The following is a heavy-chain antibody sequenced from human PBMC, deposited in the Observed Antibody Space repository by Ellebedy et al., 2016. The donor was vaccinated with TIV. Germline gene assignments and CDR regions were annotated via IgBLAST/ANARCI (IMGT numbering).Heavy chain of an antibody. CDR1: GGSISGYY. V-gene: IGHV4-34*01. CDR3: ARGYYDSSGYYSYFDY. CDR2: INHSGST. D-gene: IGHD3-22*01. J-gene: IGHJ4*02. Sequence: SETLSLXXTVSGGSISGYYWSWIRQPPGKGLEWIGEINHSGSTNYNPSLKSRVTISVDTSKNQFSLKLSSVTAADTAVYYCARGYYDSSGYYSYFDYWGQGTLVTVSS.